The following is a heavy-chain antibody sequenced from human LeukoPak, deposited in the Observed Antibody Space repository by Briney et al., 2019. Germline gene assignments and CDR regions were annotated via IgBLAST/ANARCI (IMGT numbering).Heavy chain of an antibody. J-gene: IGHJ4*02. V-gene: IGHV3-21*01. CDR2: ISSSSNYI. CDR3: ATVGQGYYDY. Sequence: GGSLRLSCAASGFTFSSYKMNWVRQAPGKGLEWVSFISSSSNYIYYADSVKGRFTISRDNAKNSLYLQMNSPRAEDTAVYYCATVGQGYYDYWGQGILVTVSS. CDR1: GFTFSSYK.